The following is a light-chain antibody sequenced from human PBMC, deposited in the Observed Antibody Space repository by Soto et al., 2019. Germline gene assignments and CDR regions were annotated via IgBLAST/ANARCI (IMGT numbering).Light chain of an antibody. CDR1: QSVDRY. CDR2: DAS. CDR3: QQRSKWPPLT. V-gene: IGKV3-11*01. Sequence: EIVLTQSPATLSLSPGERATLSCRASQSVDRYLAWYPQKPGQAPRLLIYDASNRATGIPARFSGSGSGTDFTLTISSLEPEDFAVYDCQQRSKWPPLTFGGGTKVEIK. J-gene: IGKJ4*01.